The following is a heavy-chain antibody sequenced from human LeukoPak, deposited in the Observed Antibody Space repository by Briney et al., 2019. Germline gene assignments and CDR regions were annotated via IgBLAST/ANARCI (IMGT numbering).Heavy chain of an antibody. J-gene: IGHJ4*02. V-gene: IGHV3-30-3*01. CDR1: GFTFSSYA. CDR2: ISYDGSNK. CDR3: ARGHAIQLWLNPPDY. Sequence: PGGSLRLSCAASGFTFSSYAMHWVRQAPGKGLEWVAVISYDGSNKYYADSVKGRFTISRDNSKNTLYLQMNSLRAEATAVYYCARGHAIQLWLNPPDYWGQGTLVTVSS. D-gene: IGHD5-18*01.